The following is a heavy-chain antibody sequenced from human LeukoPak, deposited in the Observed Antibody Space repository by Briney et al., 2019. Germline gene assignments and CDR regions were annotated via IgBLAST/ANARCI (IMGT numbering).Heavy chain of an antibody. D-gene: IGHD1-26*01. J-gene: IGHJ6*02. Sequence: GGSLRLSCAASGFTFDTTAMSWVSQAPGKGLEWVSTVSATAGTKTYADSVKGRFTISRDNSVNTVYLQMDSLRVEDTAKYYCAKDQSVGDCVTLSGYLRLRAYYGLDVWGQGTTVTVSS. CDR1: GFTFDTTA. V-gene: IGHV3-23*01. CDR2: VSATAGTK. CDR3: AKDQSVGDCVTLSGYLRLRAYYGLDV.